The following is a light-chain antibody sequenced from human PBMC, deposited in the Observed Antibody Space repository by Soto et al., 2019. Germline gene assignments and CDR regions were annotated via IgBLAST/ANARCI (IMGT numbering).Light chain of an antibody. J-gene: IGKJ4*01. CDR2: EAS. Sequence: DIQMTQSPSSLSASVGDRITITCQASQDISKYLIWYQQTPGKAPKFLIYEASNLERGVPSRFSGSGSGTEFTLTISSLQPEDFAMYYCLQHDGYPLTFGGGTKVEIK. V-gene: IGKV1-33*01. CDR1: QDISKY. CDR3: LQHDGYPLT.